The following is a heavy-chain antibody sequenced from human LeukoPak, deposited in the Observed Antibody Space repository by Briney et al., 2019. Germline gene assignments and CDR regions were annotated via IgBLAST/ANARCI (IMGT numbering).Heavy chain of an antibody. D-gene: IGHD2-15*01. Sequence: SETLSLTYTVSGGSISSYYWTWIRQPPGKGLEWIGYISYSGSTNYNPSLKSRVTISVDTSKNQFSLKLSSVTAADTAVYYCARDHRYCSGSSCYSDAFDIWGQGTVVTVSS. CDR3: ARDHRYCSGSSCYSDAFDI. CDR2: ISYSGST. CDR1: GGSISSYY. J-gene: IGHJ3*02. V-gene: IGHV4-59*01.